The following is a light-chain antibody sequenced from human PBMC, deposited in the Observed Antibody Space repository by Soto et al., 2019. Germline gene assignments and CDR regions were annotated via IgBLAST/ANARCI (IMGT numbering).Light chain of an antibody. CDR1: QSVSAN. J-gene: IGKJ1*01. Sequence: EIVITQSPATLSVSPGERVTLSCRASQSVSANLSCHQQKPGQAPRLLIYGASTRATGIPARFSGGGSGTEFTLTISSLQSEDFAVYYCQQYDNWPPGTFGQGTKVEIK. CDR3: QQYDNWPPGT. CDR2: GAS. V-gene: IGKV3-15*01.